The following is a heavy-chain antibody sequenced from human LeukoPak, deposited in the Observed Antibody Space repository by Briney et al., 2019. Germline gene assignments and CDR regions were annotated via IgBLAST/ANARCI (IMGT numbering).Heavy chain of an antibody. CDR2: INSDGSST. J-gene: IGHJ3*02. CDR1: GFTFSSYW. CDR3: ARDNDYGGNFAYFAFDI. Sequence: GGSLRLSCAASGFTFSSYWMHWVRQAPGKGLVWVSRINSDGSSTSYADSVKGRFTISRDNAKNTLYLQMNSLRAEDTAVYYCARDNDYGGNFAYFAFDIWGQGTMVTVSS. V-gene: IGHV3-74*01. D-gene: IGHD4-23*01.